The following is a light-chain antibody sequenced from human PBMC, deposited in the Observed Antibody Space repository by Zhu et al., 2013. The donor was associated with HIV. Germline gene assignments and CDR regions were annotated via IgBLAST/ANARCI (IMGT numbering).Light chain of an antibody. CDR2: GRS. Sequence: SSELTQDPAVSVALGQTVKITCQGDSLRTYYASWYQQKPGQAPVLVIYGRSNRPSGIPDRFSGASSGDTASLTITATQAEDEADYYCNSRDSVGKNWVFGGGTKLTVL. CDR3: NSRDSVGKNWV. CDR1: SLRTYY. V-gene: IGLV3-19*01. J-gene: IGLJ3*02.